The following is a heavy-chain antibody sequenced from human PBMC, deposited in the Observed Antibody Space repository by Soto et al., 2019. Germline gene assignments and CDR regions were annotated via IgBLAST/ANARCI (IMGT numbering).Heavy chain of an antibody. CDR1: GFTFGSYW. CDR2: IDSDGSST. CDR3: ARGRPYGMDV. Sequence: EVQLVESGGGLVQPGGSLRVSCAASGFTFGSYWMNWVRQAPGKGLVWVSRIDSDGSSTTYADSVKGRFTTSGDNAKNTLYLQMSSLGVEDTAVYYCARGRPYGMDVWGQGTTVTVSS. V-gene: IGHV3-74*01. J-gene: IGHJ6*02.